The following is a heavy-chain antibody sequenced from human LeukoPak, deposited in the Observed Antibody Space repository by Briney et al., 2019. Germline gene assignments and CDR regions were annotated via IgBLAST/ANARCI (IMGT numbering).Heavy chain of an antibody. D-gene: IGHD1-1*01. CDR1: VGTLSSYA. CDR3: VRESTDEVV. J-gene: IGHJ4*02. V-gene: IGHV1-69*13. Sequence: SVKVSCKASVGTLSSYAISWVGRAPGQGLEWTGGIIPICGTANYAQKFQGRVTNTEGESTSTPNIQRSGLSSDDTAGCDCVRESTDEVVWGQGTPVTVSS. CDR2: IIPICGTA.